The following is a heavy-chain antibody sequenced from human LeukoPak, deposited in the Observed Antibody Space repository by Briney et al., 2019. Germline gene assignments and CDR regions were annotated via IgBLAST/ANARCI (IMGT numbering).Heavy chain of an antibody. Sequence: SETLSLTCAVYGGSFSGYYWSWIRQPPGKGLEWIGEINHSGSTNYNPSLKSRVTISVDTSKNQFSLKLSSVTAADTAVYYCARDANNDHGDSYEFDYWGQGTLVTVSS. J-gene: IGHJ4*02. V-gene: IGHV4-34*01. CDR2: INHSGST. CDR1: GGSFSGYY. CDR3: ARDANNDHGDSYEFDY. D-gene: IGHD4-17*01.